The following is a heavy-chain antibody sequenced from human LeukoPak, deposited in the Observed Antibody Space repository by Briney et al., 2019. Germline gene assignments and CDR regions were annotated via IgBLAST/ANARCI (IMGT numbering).Heavy chain of an antibody. V-gene: IGHV3-53*01. D-gene: IGHD3-10*02. CDR3: ARGVNYFVLEY. CDR2: IYTGGST. J-gene: IGHJ4*02. Sequence: GGSLRLSCAASGFTVSSNYMSWVRQAPGKGLEWVSVIYTGGSTYYADSVKGRFTISRLNSKNTLYLQMNSLRAEDTAVYYCARGVNYFVLEYWGQGTLVTISS. CDR1: GFTVSSNY.